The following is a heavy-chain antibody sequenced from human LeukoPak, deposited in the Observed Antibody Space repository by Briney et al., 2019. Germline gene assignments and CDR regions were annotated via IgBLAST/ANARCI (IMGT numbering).Heavy chain of an antibody. CDR3: ARDRGGSSWYNWYDV. CDR1: GDPITTNH. J-gene: IGHJ5*02. CDR2: IRFNGNT. D-gene: IGHD6-13*01. V-gene: IGHV4-4*07. Sequence: PSETLSLTCTVSGDPITTNHWSWIRQPAGKGLEWISRIRFNGNTDYNPSLKSRVTTSIDTPRNQFSLKLRSVTAADTAVYYCARDRGGSSWYNWYDVWGQGTLVTVSS.